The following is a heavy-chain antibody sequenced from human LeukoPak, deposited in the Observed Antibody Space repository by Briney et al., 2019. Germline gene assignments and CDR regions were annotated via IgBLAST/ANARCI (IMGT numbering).Heavy chain of an antibody. D-gene: IGHD3-10*01. J-gene: IGHJ6*03. CDR2: IYYSGST. Sequence: SETLSLICTVSGGSISSSSYYWGWIRQPPGKGLEWIGSIYYSGSTYYNPSLKSRVTISVDTSKNQFSLKLSSVTAADTAVYYCARDFEGFGESNHYMDVWGKGITVTVSS. V-gene: IGHV4-39*07. CDR1: GGSISSSSYY. CDR3: ARDFEGFGESNHYMDV.